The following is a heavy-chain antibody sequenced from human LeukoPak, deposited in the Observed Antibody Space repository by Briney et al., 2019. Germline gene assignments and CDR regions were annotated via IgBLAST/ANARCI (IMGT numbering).Heavy chain of an antibody. CDR1: GGSISSYY. Sequence: PSETLSLTCTVSGGSISSYYWNWIRQPPGKGLEWVGSIYYSGSTDRNPSLRSRVTISVDTSKNQFSLKLSSVTAADTAVYYCARVRSSWSYYNVLWWFDHWGQGTLVTVSS. V-gene: IGHV4-59*01. CDR3: ARVRSSWSYYNVLWWFDH. CDR2: IYYSGST. D-gene: IGHD3-10*01. J-gene: IGHJ5*02.